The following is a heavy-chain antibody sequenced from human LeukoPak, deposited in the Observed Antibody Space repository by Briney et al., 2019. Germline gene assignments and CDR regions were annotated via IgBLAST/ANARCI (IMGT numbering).Heavy chain of an antibody. Sequence: GESLKISCKGSGYSFTSYWIGWVRQMPGKGLEWMGIIYPGGSDTRYSPSFQGQVTISADKSISTAYLQWSSLKASDTAMYYCARPKGRYFDWLLEGYFDYWGQGTLVTVSS. D-gene: IGHD3-9*01. CDR3: ARPKGRYFDWLLEGYFDY. CDR1: GYSFTSYW. V-gene: IGHV5-51*01. CDR2: IYPGGSDT. J-gene: IGHJ4*02.